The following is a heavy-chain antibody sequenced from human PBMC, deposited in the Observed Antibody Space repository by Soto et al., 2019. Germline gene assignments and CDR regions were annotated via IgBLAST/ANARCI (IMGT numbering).Heavy chain of an antibody. Sequence: QVQLVQSGAEVKKPGSSVKVSCKASGDTFNFYTINWVRQAPGLGLEWMGRFNPILSFSNSALKFQGRVTLTADKSTSTAYMVLSSLRSEDTGIYYWATSFGSGSRAFDYWGQGALVTVSS. J-gene: IGHJ4*02. CDR1: GDTFNFYT. D-gene: IGHD3-10*01. CDR3: ATSFGSGSRAFDY. CDR2: FNPILSFS. V-gene: IGHV1-69*02.